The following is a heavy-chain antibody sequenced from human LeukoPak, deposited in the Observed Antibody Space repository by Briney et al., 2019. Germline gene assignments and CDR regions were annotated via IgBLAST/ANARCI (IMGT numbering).Heavy chain of an antibody. V-gene: IGHV1-8*01. Sequence: ASVKVPCKASGYTFTSYDINWVRQATGQGLEWMGWMNPNSGNTGYAQKFQGRVTMTRNTSISTAYMELSGLRSEDTAVYYCARGKGIMITFGGPPYYMDVWGKGTTVTVSS. D-gene: IGHD3-16*01. J-gene: IGHJ6*03. CDR3: ARGKGIMITFGGPPYYMDV. CDR1: GYTFTSYD. CDR2: MNPNSGNT.